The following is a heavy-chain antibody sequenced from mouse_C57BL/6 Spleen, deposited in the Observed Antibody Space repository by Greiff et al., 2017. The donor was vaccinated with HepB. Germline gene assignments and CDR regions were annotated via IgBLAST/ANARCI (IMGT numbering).Heavy chain of an antibody. J-gene: IGHJ2*01. V-gene: IGHV1-69*01. Sequence: VQLQQPGAELVMPGASVKLSCKASGYTFTSYWMHWVKQRPGQGLEWIGEIDPSDSYTNYNQKFKGKSTLTVDKSSSTAYMQLSSLTSEDSAVYYCARWSYDYDGFDYWGQGTTLTVSS. D-gene: IGHD2-4*01. CDR3: ARWSYDYDGFDY. CDR2: IDPSDSYT. CDR1: GYTFTSYW.